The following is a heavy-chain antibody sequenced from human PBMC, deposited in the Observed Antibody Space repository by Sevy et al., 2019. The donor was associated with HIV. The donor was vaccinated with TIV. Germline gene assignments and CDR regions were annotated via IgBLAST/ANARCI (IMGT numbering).Heavy chain of an antibody. D-gene: IGHD6-13*01. CDR2: ISSSSSYI. CDR3: ARAPAGTVFPYYYGMDV. CDR1: GFTFSSYS. J-gene: IGHJ6*02. V-gene: IGHV3-21*01. Sequence: GGSLKLSCAASGFTFSSYSMNWVRQAPGKGLEWVSSISSSSSYIYYADSVKGRFTISRDNAKNSLYLQMNSLRAEDTAVYYCARAPAGTVFPYYYGMDVWGQGTTVTVSS.